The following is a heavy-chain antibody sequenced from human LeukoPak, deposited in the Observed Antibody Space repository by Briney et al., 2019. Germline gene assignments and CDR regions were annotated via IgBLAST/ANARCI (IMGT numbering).Heavy chain of an antibody. J-gene: IGHJ5*02. CDR3: ERHLAVADTVYNWFDP. Sequence: PSETLSLTCTVSDDSINRNNYYWVWIRQPPGKGLEWIGSRFYSGSTYYNPSLKGRATVSVDTSKNQFFLRLNSVTAADTALYYCERHLAVADTVYNWFDPWGQGTQVTVSS. D-gene: IGHD6-19*01. V-gene: IGHV4-39*01. CDR2: RFYSGST. CDR1: DDSINRNNYY.